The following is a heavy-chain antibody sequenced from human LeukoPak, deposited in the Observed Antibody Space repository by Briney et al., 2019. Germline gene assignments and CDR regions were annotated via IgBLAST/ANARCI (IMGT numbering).Heavy chain of an antibody. J-gene: IGHJ5*02. CDR1: GFTFSSYA. CDR3: ARDLGTAMAT. Sequence: GGSLRLSCAASGFTFSSYATNWVRQAPGKGLEWVAVISYDGSNAYYADSVKGRFTISRDNSKNTLYLQMNSLRAEDTAVYHCARDLGTAMATWGQGTLVTVSS. V-gene: IGHV3-30*04. D-gene: IGHD5-18*01. CDR2: ISYDGSNA.